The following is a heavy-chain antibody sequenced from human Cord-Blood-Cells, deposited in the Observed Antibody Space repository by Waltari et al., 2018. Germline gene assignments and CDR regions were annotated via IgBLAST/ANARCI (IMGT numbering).Heavy chain of an antibody. V-gene: IGHV4-30-4*01. CDR1: GGSIRSGDYY. Sequence: QVQLQESGPGLVKPSQTLSLTCTVSGGSIRSGDYYWSWLRQPPGKGLEWIGYIYYSGSTYYNPSLKSRVTISVDTSKNQFSLKLSSVTAADTAVYYCARDPGGSYYQGFDYWGQGTLVTVSS. CDR3: ARDPGGSYYQGFDY. D-gene: IGHD1-26*01. J-gene: IGHJ4*02. CDR2: IYYSGST.